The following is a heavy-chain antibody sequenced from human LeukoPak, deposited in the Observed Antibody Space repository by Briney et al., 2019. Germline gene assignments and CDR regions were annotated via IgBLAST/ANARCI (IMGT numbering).Heavy chain of an antibody. CDR2: IYHSGST. CDR3: ARRTSNPAAGMKIDY. CDR1: GGSISSGDYY. D-gene: IGHD6-13*01. Sequence: SETLSLTCTVSGGSISSGDYYWSWIRQPPGKGLEWIGYIYHSGSTYYNPSLKSRVTISVDRSKNQFSLKLSSVTAADTAVYYCARRTSNPAAGMKIDYWGQGTLVTVSS. J-gene: IGHJ4*02. V-gene: IGHV4-30-2*01.